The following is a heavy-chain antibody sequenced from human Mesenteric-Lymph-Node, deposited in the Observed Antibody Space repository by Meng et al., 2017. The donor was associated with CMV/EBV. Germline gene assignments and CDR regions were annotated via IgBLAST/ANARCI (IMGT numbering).Heavy chain of an antibody. CDR1: GFTFNHYP. Sequence: GESLKISCAASGFTFNHYPMNWVRQAPGKGLEWVADISYDGTNTYYADSVQGRFTISSDRAKNTVYLHMNSLGPADTAVYFCARGRTDFGVFAYGLDVWGQGTTVTVSS. D-gene: IGHD4-17*01. CDR3: ARGRTDFGVFAYGLDV. J-gene: IGHJ6*02. CDR2: ISYDGTNT. V-gene: IGHV3-30-3*01.